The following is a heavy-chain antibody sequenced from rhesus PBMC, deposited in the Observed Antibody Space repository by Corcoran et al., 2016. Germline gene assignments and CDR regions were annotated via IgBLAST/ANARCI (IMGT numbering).Heavy chain of an antibody. CDR1: GFTFSSYG. CDR2: ISIGGGST. Sequence: EVQLVESGGGLVQPGGSLRLSCAASGFTFSSYGMSWVRQAPGKWLEWVSFISIGGGSTYAANSGKGRCTISRDNSKNTLYLQMNSLRAEDTAVYYCAKRGGRTYYYDSGYYLHWGQGVLVTVSS. CDR3: AKRGGRTYYYDSGYYLH. V-gene: IGHV3S5*01. D-gene: IGHD3-28*01. J-gene: IGHJ4*01.